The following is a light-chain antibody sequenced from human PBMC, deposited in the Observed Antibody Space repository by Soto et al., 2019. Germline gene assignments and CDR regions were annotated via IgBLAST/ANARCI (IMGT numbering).Light chain of an antibody. Sequence: DIQMTQSPSTLSASVGDRVTITCRASQSISSWLAWYQQKPGTAPNLLIYKASTLQSGVPSRFSGSGSGTEFTLTISSLQPYDSATYYCQQYNDNWTFGQGTKVEIK. V-gene: IGKV1-5*03. CDR1: QSISSW. J-gene: IGKJ1*01. CDR3: QQYNDNWT. CDR2: KAS.